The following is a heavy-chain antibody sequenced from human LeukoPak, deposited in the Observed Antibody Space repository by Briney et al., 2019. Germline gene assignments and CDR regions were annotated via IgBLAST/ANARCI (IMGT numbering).Heavy chain of an antibody. CDR1: GFPFSSHA. J-gene: IGHJ5*02. Sequence: QPGGSLRLSCAASGFPFSSHAMSLVRQPPGKGLEWVAAISNGKTYYADSVRGRFAISRDDSTNTVYLHMNSLRDEDTALYHCVREAGYCAPVCVKTNWFDPWGQGTLVTVS. D-gene: IGHD2-15*01. V-gene: IGHV3-23*01. CDR3: VREAGYCAPVCVKTNWFDP. CDR2: ISNGKT.